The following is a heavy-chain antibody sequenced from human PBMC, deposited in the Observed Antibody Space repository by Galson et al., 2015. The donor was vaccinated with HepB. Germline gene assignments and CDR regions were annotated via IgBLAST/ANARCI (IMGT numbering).Heavy chain of an antibody. V-gene: IGHV7-4-1*02. CDR2: INTNTGNP. J-gene: IGHJ3*02. D-gene: IGHD3-22*01. CDR1: GYTFTSYA. CDR3: ARVGGSGYYDSSGGAFDI. Sequence: SVKVSCKASGYTFTSYAMNWVRQAPGQGLEWMGWINTNTGNPTYAQGFTGRFVFSLGTSVSTAYLQISSLKAEDTAVYYCARVGGSGYYDSSGGAFDIWGQGTMVTVSS.